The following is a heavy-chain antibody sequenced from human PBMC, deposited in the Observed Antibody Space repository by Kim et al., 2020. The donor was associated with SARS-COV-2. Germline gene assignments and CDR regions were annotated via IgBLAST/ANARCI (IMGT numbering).Heavy chain of an antibody. Sequence: NPCLKTRVTMSVDTSKNQFSLNLSAVTAADTAVYYCARLFATGTYRGILHYWGQGTLVTVSS. V-gene: IGHV4-39*01. D-gene: IGHD3-10*01. J-gene: IGHJ4*02. CDR3: ARLFATGTYRGILHY.